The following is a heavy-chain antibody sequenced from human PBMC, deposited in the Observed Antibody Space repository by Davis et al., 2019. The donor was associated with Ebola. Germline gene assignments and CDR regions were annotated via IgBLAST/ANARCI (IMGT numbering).Heavy chain of an antibody. CDR2: IYYSGST. J-gene: IGHJ4*02. Sequence: PSETLSLTCTVSGGSISSYYWSWIRQPPGKGLEWIGYIYYSGSTNYNPSLKSRVTISVDTSKNQFSLKLSSVTAADTAVYYCAALGIAAAGIDYWGQGTLVTVSS. CDR3: AALGIAAAGIDY. CDR1: GGSISSYY. V-gene: IGHV4-59*01. D-gene: IGHD6-13*01.